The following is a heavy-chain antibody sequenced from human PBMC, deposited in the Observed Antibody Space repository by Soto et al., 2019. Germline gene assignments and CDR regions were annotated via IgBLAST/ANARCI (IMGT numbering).Heavy chain of an antibody. D-gene: IGHD1-1*01. CDR2: ISSSSSTI. CDR1: GFTCSSYG. Sequence: GGSLRLSCAASGFTCSSYGMNWVRQAPGKGLEWVSYISSSSSTIYYADSVKGRFTISRDNAKNSLYLQMNSLRDEDTAVYYCAREWNPLNWFDPWGQGTLVTVSS. CDR3: AREWNPLNWFDP. V-gene: IGHV3-48*02. J-gene: IGHJ5*02.